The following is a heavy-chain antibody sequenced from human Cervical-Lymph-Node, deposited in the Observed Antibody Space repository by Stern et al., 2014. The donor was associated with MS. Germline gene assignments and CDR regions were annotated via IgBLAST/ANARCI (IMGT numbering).Heavy chain of an antibody. CDR1: GDSISSGNYY. CDR3: ATQGRALAPD. V-gene: IGHV4-61*02. J-gene: IGHJ4*02. CDR2: IYSSGTT. Sequence: QVQLQESGPGLVKPSQTLSLTCTVSGDSISSGNYYWSWIRQPAGKGLEWIGRIYSSGTTYYNPSLRGRVTISIDTSNNQFPLRLSSVTATDTAVYYCATQGRALAPDWGQGTLVTVSS.